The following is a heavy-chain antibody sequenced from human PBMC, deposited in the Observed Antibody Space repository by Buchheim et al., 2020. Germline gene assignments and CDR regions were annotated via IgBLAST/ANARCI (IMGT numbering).Heavy chain of an antibody. J-gene: IGHJ4*02. V-gene: IGHV4-34*01. CDR3: ARDGYSRTFDY. Sequence: QVQLQQWGAGLLKPSETLSLTCAVYGGSFSGYFWSWIRQPPGKGLEWIGLISDSGSTTYNPSLKSRVTLSEDTSKNQISLKLSSVTAADTAVYYCARDGYSRTFDYWGQGTL. D-gene: IGHD4-11*01. CDR1: GGSFSGYF. CDR2: ISDSGST.